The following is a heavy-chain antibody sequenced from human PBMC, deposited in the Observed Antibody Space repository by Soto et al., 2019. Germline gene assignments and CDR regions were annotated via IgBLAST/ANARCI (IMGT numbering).Heavy chain of an antibody. Sequence: KTSETLSLTCTLSGGAIGGYYWSWIRQPPGKALEGIGYVSYSGSTDYHPSLKSRVSISIDTSKNKFSLKMISVTATDTDVYYSARHGADSGWFFFDPWGPGALVTVSS. CDR1: GGAIGGYY. CDR2: VSYSGST. V-gene: IGHV4-59*08. D-gene: IGHD6-19*01. J-gene: IGHJ5*02. CDR3: ARHGADSGWFFFDP.